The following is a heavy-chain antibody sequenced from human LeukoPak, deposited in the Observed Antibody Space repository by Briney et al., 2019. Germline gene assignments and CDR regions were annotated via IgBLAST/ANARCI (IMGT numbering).Heavy chain of an antibody. V-gene: IGHV3-48*01. J-gene: IGHJ6*02. Sequence: GGSLRLSCAASGFTFSSYSMNWVRQAPGKGLEWVSYISSSSSTIYYADSVKGRFTISRDNAKDSLYLQMNSLRAEDTAVYYCARGDYDFWSGPTGMDVWGQGTTVTVSS. CDR1: GFTFSSYS. CDR2: ISSSSSTI. D-gene: IGHD3-3*01. CDR3: ARGDYDFWSGPTGMDV.